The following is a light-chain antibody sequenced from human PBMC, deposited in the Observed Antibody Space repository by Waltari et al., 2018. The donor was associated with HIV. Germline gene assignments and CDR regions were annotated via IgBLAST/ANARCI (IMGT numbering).Light chain of an antibody. J-gene: IGLJ1*01. CDR2: HVN. Sequence: QSAPTQPRSVSGSPGQSVAISCTGTSSDVGGFDHVSWYQRYPGKAPKLMIHHVNERPAGGPDRFSGSKSGNIASLTSTGLQAEDEADYYCCSYTGTHNYVFGTGTTVTVL. V-gene: IGLV2-11*01. CDR3: CSYTGTHNYV. CDR1: SSDVGGFDH.